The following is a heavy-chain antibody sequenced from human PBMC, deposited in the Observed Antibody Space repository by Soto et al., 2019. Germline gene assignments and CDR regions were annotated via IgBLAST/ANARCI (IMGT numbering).Heavy chain of an antibody. CDR1: GFTFSSYT. CDR3: AKGGPYYYDSSGYYDY. D-gene: IGHD3-22*01. J-gene: IGHJ4*02. V-gene: IGHV3-23*01. CDR2: ISGSGSST. Sequence: EVQLLESGGGLVQPGGSLRLSCAASGFTFSSYTMTWVRQAPGKGLEWVSAISGSGSSTYYADSVKGRFTISRDNSKNTLYLQMNSLRAEDTAVYYWAKGGPYYYDSSGYYDYWGQGTLVTVSS.